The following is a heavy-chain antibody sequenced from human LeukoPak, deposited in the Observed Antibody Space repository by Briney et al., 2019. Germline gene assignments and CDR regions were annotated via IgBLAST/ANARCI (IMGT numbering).Heavy chain of an antibody. V-gene: IGHV4-30-4*01. D-gene: IGHD2/OR15-2a*01. J-gene: IGHJ3*02. CDR1: GGSISSGDYY. Sequence: SETLSLTCTVSGGSISSGDYYWSWIRQPPGKGLEWIGYIYYSGSTYYNPSLKSRVTISVDTSKNQFSLKLGSVTAADTAVYYCASGSKASPDAFDIWGQGTMVTVSS. CDR2: IYYSGST. CDR3: ASGSKASPDAFDI.